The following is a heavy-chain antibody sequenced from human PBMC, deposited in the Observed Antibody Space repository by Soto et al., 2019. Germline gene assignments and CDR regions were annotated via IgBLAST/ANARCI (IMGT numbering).Heavy chain of an antibody. CDR2: ISSSSSYI. CDR1: GFTFSSYS. CDR3: ARESGYYTYGMDV. J-gene: IGHJ6*02. Sequence: GGSLRLSCAASGFTFSSYSMNWVRQAPGKGLEWVSSISSSSSYIYYADSVEGRFTISRDNAKNSLYLQMNSLRAEDTAVYYCARESGYYTYGMDVWGQGTTVTVSS. D-gene: IGHD3-3*01. V-gene: IGHV3-21*01.